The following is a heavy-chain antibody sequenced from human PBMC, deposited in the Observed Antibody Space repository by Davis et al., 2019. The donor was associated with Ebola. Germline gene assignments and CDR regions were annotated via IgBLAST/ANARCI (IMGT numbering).Heavy chain of an antibody. Sequence: GESLKISCAASGFTFSDYYMSWIRQAPGKGLEWVSYISSSSSYTNYADSVKGRFTISRDNAKNSLYLQMNSLRAEDTAVYYCARVGLYYYDSSGYYVSEYFDYWGQGTLVTVSS. J-gene: IGHJ4*02. D-gene: IGHD3-22*01. V-gene: IGHV3-11*06. CDR2: ISSSSSYT. CDR3: ARVGLYYYDSSGYYVSEYFDY. CDR1: GFTFSDYY.